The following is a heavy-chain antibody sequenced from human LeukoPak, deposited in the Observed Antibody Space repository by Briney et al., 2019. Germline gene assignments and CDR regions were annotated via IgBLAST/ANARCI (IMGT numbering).Heavy chain of an antibody. J-gene: IGHJ4*02. Sequence: GASVKVSCKASGYTFIHYYIHWLRQSPGQGLEWMGTINPNGGGTTYSQKFQGRVTMSSDTSMNTVYLDRSSLRSEDTAVYYCARISRGHYFDSRGHWYWWGQGPLDTVSS. V-gene: IGHV1-46*01. CDR2: INPNGGGT. CDR3: ARISRGHYFDSRGHWYW. D-gene: IGHD3-22*01. CDR1: GYTFIHYY.